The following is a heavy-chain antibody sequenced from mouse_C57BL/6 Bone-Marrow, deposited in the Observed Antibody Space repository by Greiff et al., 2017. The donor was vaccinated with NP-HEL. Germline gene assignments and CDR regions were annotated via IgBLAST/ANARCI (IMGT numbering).Heavy chain of an antibody. V-gene: IGHV1-78*01. D-gene: IGHD2-3*01. J-gene: IGHJ1*03. Sequence: LQESDAELVKPGASVKISCKVSGYTFTDHTIHWMKQRPEQGLEWIGYIYPRDGSTKYNEKFKGKATLTADKSSSTAYMQLNSLTSEDSAVYFCARGIYDGYYVLYFDVWGTGTTVTVSS. CDR1: GYTFTDHT. CDR3: ARGIYDGYYVLYFDV. CDR2: IYPRDGST.